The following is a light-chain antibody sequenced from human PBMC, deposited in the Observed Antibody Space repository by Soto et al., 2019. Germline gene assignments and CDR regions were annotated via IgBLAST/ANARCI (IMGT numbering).Light chain of an antibody. CDR3: QQYGNSLPWT. CDR1: QSVSNNY. V-gene: IGKV3-20*01. Sequence: EIVLTQSPGTLSLSPGERATLSCRASQSVSNNYLGWYQQKPGQAPRLLVYGASRRATGIPDRFSGSGCGTDFTITISGLQAEDFAVYYCQQYGNSLPWTFGQGTKVEIK. CDR2: GAS. J-gene: IGKJ1*01.